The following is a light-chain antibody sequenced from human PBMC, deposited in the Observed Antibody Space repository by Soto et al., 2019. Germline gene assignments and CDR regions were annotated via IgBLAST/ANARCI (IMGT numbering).Light chain of an antibody. J-gene: IGKJ4*01. CDR2: GAF. Sequence: EIVLTQSPATLSLSPGEIATLSCRASERIYSAYLGWYQQKPGQAPRLLIYGAFTRATDVPARFSGSGSGTDFTLTISSLEPEDFAVYYCQQRSYWLTFGGGTKVDIK. CDR1: ERIYSAY. V-gene: IGKV3-11*01. CDR3: QQRSYWLT.